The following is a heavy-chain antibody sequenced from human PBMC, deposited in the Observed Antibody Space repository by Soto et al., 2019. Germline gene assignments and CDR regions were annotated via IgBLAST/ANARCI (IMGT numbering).Heavy chain of an antibody. V-gene: IGHV3-33*01. Sequence: QVRLVEFGGGVVQPGNSLRLSCAASGFTFSTYGMHWVRQAPGKGLEWVAHIWHDGSNTYYIDSVKGRFTISRDNSKNTRYLQMNSLRAEDTAVYYCATEIDWLHAFDFWGQGTMVTVSS. CDR3: ATEIDWLHAFDF. D-gene: IGHD3-9*01. CDR2: IWHDGSNT. J-gene: IGHJ3*01. CDR1: GFTFSTYG.